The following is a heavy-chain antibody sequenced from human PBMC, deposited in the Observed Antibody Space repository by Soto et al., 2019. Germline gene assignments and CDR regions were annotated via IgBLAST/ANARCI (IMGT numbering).Heavy chain of an antibody. D-gene: IGHD3-10*01. V-gene: IGHV3-23*01. CDR2: ISGSGGST. CDR3: AKGGDFQRRITMVRGVIINGLYFDY. CDR1: GFTFSSYA. Sequence: GGSLRLSCAASGFTFSSYAMSWVRQAPGKGLEWVSAISGSGGSTYYADSVKGRFTISRDNSKNTLYLQMNSLRAEDTAVYYCAKGGDFQRRITMVRGVIINGLYFDYWGQGTLVTVSS. J-gene: IGHJ4*02.